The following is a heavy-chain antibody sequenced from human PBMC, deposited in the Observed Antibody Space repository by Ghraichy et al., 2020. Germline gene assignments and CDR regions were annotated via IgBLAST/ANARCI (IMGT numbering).Heavy chain of an antibody. Sequence: GGSLRLSCAASGFTFDDYAMHWVRHAPGKGLEWVSGISWNSGSIGYADSVKGRFTISRDNAKNSLYLQMNSLRAEDTALYYCARAVVDYDYVWGSSGYFDYWGQGTLVTVSS. CDR1: GFTFDDYA. J-gene: IGHJ4*02. CDR2: ISWNSGSI. D-gene: IGHD3-16*01. V-gene: IGHV3-9*01. CDR3: ARAVVDYDYVWGSSGYFDY.